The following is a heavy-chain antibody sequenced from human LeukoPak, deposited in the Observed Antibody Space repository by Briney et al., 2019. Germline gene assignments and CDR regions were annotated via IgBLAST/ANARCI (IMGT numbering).Heavy chain of an antibody. CDR2: IRSKANSYAT. J-gene: IGHJ3*02. CDR3: TRRPYDYYDSSGDAFDI. Sequence: GGALKLSCAASGFTFCGSAMHWVRQASGKGLEWVGRIRSKANSYATAYAASVKGRFTISRDDSKNTAYLQMNSLKTEDTAVYYCTRRPYDYYDSSGDAFDIWGQGTMVTVSS. V-gene: IGHV3-73*01. D-gene: IGHD3-22*01. CDR1: GFTFCGSA.